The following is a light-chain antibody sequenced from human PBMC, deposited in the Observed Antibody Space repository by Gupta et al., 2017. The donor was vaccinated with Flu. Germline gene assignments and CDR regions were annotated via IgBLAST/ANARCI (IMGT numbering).Light chain of an antibody. CDR3: QVWDSPADPYV. CDR1: NLGSKG. J-gene: IGLJ1*01. CDR2: DDT. Sequence: SHVLTQPPSVAVAPGQTARISCGGNNLGSKGVHWYQQKPGQAPVLVVYDDTDRPSGFPERFSGSNAGDTATLTISRVEAGDEADYYCQVWDSPADPYVFGTGTKVTVL. V-gene: IGLV3-21*02.